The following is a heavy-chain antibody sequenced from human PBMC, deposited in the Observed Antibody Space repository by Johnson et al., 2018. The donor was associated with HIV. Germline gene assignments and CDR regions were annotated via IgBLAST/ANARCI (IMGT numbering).Heavy chain of an antibody. V-gene: IGHV3-20*04. CDR1: GFTFDDYG. D-gene: IGHD3-10*01. CDR3: ARGNYYGSGSYGAFDI. CDR2: ITWNGGGT. J-gene: IGHJ3*02. Sequence: VQLVESGGSMVRPGGSRRLSCAVSGFTFDDYGMSWVRQAPGKGLEWVSGITWNGGGTHYADYVKGRFTISRDNAKNSLYLQMNSLRAEDTALYYCARGNYYGSGSYGAFDIWGQGTMVTVSS.